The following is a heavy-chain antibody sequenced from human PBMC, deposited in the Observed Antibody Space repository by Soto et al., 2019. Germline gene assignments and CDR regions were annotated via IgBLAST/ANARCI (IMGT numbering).Heavy chain of an antibody. CDR3: ARALAVGFDY. CDR2: IYYSGST. V-gene: IGHV4-59*01. D-gene: IGHD6-19*01. CDR1: GGSISSYY. Sequence: SETLSLTCTVSGGSISSYYWSWIRQPPGKGLEWIGYIYYSGSTNYNPSLKSRVTISVDTSKNQFSLKLSSVTAADTAVYYCARALAVGFDYWGQGTLVTVSS. J-gene: IGHJ4*02.